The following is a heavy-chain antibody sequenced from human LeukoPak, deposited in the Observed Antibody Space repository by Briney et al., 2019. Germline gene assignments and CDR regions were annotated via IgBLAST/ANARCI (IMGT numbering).Heavy chain of an antibody. J-gene: IGHJ4*02. CDR2: ISSSTSYI. Sequence: GGSLRLSCAASGFTFSSYSMNWVRQAPGKGLEWVSSISSSTSYIYYADSVKGRFTISRDNTKNSLYLQMNSLRAEDTAVYYCARDVRGVIDFTDYWGQGTLVTVSS. CDR3: ARDVRGVIDFTDY. D-gene: IGHD3-10*01. CDR1: GFTFSSYS. V-gene: IGHV3-21*01.